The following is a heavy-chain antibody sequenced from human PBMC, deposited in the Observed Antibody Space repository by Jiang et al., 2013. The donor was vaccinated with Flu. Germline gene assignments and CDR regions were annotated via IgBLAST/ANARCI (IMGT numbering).Heavy chain of an antibody. CDR2: MNPNSGNT. D-gene: IGHD6-13*01. V-gene: IGHV1-8*01. CDR1: GYTFTSYD. J-gene: IGHJ4*02. Sequence: SGAEVKKPGASVKVSCKASGYTFTSYDINWVRQATGQGLEWMGWMNPNSGNTGYAQKFQGRVTMTRNTSISTAYMELSSLRSEDTAVYYCARAIRAAAGTPSYYFDYWAREPWSPSPQ. CDR3: ARAIRAAAGTPSYYFDY.